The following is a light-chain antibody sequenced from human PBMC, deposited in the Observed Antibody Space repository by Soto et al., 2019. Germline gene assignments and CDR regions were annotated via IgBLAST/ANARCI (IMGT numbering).Light chain of an antibody. CDR3: LLYYGAAVV. CDR1: TGPVTSDYY. V-gene: IGLV7-43*01. CDR2: STT. J-gene: IGLJ2*01. Sequence: QAVVTQEPSLTVSPGGTVTLTCASSTGPVTSDYYPNWFQQKPGQAPRALIYSTTKKHSWTPARFPGSLLGGKAALTLSGVQPEDEADSYCLLYYGAAVVFDGGTKLTVL.